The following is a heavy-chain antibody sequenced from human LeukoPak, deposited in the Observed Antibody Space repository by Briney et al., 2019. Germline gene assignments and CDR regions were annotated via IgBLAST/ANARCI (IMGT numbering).Heavy chain of an antibody. V-gene: IGHV4-59*01. CDR1: GVSISSYY. CDR3: ARGLVAAY. Sequence: PSETLSLTCTVSGVSISSYYWSRIRQPPGKGLEWIGYIYYSGSTNYNPSLKSRVTISVDTSKNQFSLKLSSVTAADTAVYYCARGLVAAYWGQGTLVTVSS. CDR2: IYYSGST. D-gene: IGHD2-15*01. J-gene: IGHJ4*02.